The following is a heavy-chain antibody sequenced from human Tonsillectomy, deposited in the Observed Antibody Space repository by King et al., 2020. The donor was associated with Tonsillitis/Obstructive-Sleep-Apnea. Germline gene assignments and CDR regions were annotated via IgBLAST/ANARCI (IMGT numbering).Heavy chain of an antibody. CDR1: GGSFSGYY. CDR3: ARRRPGIFGEDY. J-gene: IGHJ4*02. CDR2: INHSGST. Sequence: VQLQQWGAGLLKPSETLSLTCAVYGGSFSGYYWSWIRQPPGKGLEWIGEINHSGSTNYNPSLKSRVTISVDTSKNQFSLKLSSVTAADTAVYYCARRRPGIFGEDYWGQGTLVTVSS. V-gene: IGHV4-34*01. D-gene: IGHD3-3*01.